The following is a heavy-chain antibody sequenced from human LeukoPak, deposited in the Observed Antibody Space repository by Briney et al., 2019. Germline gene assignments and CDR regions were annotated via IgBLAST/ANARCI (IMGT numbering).Heavy chain of an antibody. CDR3: AIVEMAITTGGH. CDR2: IRYDGSNK. J-gene: IGHJ4*02. D-gene: IGHD5-24*01. CDR1: GFTFSSYG. V-gene: IGHV3-30*02. Sequence: PGGSLSLSCAASGFTFSSYGMHWVRQARGKGLEWVAFIRYDGSNKYYTDSVKGRFTISRDNPKNTMYLKMNSVRAEDTGVYIFAIVEMAITTGGHWGQGTGIPVTS.